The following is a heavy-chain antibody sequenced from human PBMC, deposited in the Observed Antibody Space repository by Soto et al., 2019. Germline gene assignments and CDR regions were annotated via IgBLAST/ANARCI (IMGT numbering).Heavy chain of an antibody. CDR3: ASEYGNYGPDY. V-gene: IGHV1-18*01. J-gene: IGHJ4*02. CDR2: ISGYNGNT. CDR1: GYTFTTYG. D-gene: IGHD4-17*01. Sequence: QVQLVQSGAEVKKPGASVKVSCKASGYTFTTYGIDWVRQAPGQGLEWMGWISGYNGNTNYAQTLQGRLTMTSDTSTNTAYMELRSLRSDDTAVYYCASEYGNYGPDYWGQGTLVTVSS.